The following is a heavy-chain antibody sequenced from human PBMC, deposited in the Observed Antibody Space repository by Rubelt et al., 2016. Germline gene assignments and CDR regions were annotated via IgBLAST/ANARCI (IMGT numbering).Heavy chain of an antibody. D-gene: IGHD5-18*01. CDR3: ARIGGAGGTAMETGQYYFDY. Sequence: YYADSVKGRFTISRDNAKNSLYLQMNSLRAEDTAVYYCARIGGAGGTAMETGQYYFDYWGQGTLVTVSS. J-gene: IGHJ4*02. V-gene: IGHV3-48*01.